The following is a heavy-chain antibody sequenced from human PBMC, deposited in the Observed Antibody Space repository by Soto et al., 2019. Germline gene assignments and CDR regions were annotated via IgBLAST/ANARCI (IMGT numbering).Heavy chain of an antibody. D-gene: IGHD3-22*01. Sequence: SETLSLTCAVYGGSISSGGYSWSWIRQPPGKGLEWIGYIYHSGSTYYNPSLKSRVTISVDRSKNQFSLKLSSVTAADTAVYYCASSGRNYYDSSGQFDYWGQGTLVTVS. CDR1: GGSISSGGYS. V-gene: IGHV4-30-2*01. J-gene: IGHJ4*02. CDR2: IYHSGST. CDR3: ASSGRNYYDSSGQFDY.